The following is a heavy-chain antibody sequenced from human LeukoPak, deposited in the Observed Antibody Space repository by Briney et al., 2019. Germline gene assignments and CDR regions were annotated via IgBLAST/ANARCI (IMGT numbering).Heavy chain of an antibody. J-gene: IGHJ3*01. Sequence: PSETLSLTCTVSGGSISSYYWSWIRQLPGKGLEWIGYIYYSGSTNYNPSLKSRVTISVDTSKNQFSLRLRSVTAADTAVYYCASQYCGGDCKGPGAFDVWGQGTMVAVSS. D-gene: IGHD2-21*02. CDR1: GGSISSYY. V-gene: IGHV4-59*08. CDR2: IYYSGST. CDR3: ASQYCGGDCKGPGAFDV.